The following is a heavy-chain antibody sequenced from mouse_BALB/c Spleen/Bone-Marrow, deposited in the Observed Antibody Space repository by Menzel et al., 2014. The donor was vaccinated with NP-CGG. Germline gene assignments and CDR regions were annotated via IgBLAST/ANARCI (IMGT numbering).Heavy chain of an antibody. CDR1: GYTFTSYT. Sequence: QVQLKESGAELARPGASVKMSCKASGYTFTSYTMHWVKQRPGQGLEWIGYINPSSGYTNYNQKFKDEATLTADKSSSTAYMQLSSLTSEDSAVYYCARRYYGSTFDYWGQGATLTVSS. D-gene: IGHD1-1*01. V-gene: IGHV1-4*01. J-gene: IGHJ2*01. CDR3: ARRYYGSTFDY. CDR2: INPSSGYT.